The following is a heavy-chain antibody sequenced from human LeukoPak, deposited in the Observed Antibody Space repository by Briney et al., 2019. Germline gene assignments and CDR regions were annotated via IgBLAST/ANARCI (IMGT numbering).Heavy chain of an antibody. D-gene: IGHD4-23*01. Sequence: SVKVSCKASGGNFSSYATSWVRQAPGQGLGWMGRIIPIFGSANYAQKFPGRVTITTDESTSTAYMELSSLRAEDTAVYYCARDDNPSMVVTAFDYWGQGTLVTVSS. J-gene: IGHJ4*02. V-gene: IGHV1-69*05. CDR3: ARDDNPSMVVTAFDY. CDR2: IIPIFGSA. CDR1: GGNFSSYA.